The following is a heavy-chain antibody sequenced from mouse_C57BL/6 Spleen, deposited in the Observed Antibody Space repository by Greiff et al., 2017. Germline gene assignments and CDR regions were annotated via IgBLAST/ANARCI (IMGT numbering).Heavy chain of an antibody. CDR1: GYAFTNYL. D-gene: IGHD2-4*01. J-gene: IGHJ3*01. V-gene: IGHV1-54*01. Sequence: QVQLQQSGAELVRPGTSVKVSCKASGYAFTNYLIEWVKQRPGQGLEWIGVINPGSGGTNYNEKFKGKATLTADKSSSTAYMQLSSLTSEDSAVDFCARDDYDVGFAYWGQGTLVTVSA. CDR3: ARDDYDVGFAY. CDR2: INPGSGGT.